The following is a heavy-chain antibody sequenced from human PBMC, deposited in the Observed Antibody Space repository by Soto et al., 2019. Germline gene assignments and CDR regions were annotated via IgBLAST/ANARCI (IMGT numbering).Heavy chain of an antibody. Sequence: EVQMLESGGGLVQPRGSLRLSCAASGFTFSSYALTWVRQAPGKGLEWVSSITGSGYYTRYTDSVKGRFTITRDNAKNTLFLQMKSLRADDTAIYYCGKDPNGDYFGAFDFWGQGTMVTVSS. CDR1: GFTFSSYA. CDR2: ITGSGYYT. CDR3: GKDPNGDYFGAFDF. D-gene: IGHD4-17*01. J-gene: IGHJ3*01. V-gene: IGHV3-23*01.